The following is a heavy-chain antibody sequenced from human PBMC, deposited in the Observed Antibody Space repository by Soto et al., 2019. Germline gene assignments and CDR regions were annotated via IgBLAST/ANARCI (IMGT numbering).Heavy chain of an antibody. J-gene: IGHJ5*02. D-gene: IGHD2-2*01. V-gene: IGHV4-59*12. CDR1: GDSISGYY. Sequence: PSETLSLTCTVSGDSISGYYWSWIRQAPGKGLEWIGYTYYTGRTDYNPSPKSRVTMSVDTSKNKFSLELSSGPAADTAVYYCARDRTFSSTSCYDDPPNWFDPGGQGTLVTVSS. CDR3: ARDRTFSSTSCYDDPPNWFDP. CDR2: TYYTGRT.